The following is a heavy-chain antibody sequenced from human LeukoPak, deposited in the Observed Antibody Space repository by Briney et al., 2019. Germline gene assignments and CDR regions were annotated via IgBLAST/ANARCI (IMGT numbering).Heavy chain of an antibody. CDR3: VRDLSLGDPGGFDF. D-gene: IGHD3-10*01. CDR2: ISSYGTYI. J-gene: IGHJ4*02. Sequence: PWGSLNLSCTASGCTFKSYSWNWVRQPPGKGLEWISNISSYGTYIYYANSLKGRFNVSRDSAEISVYLQMDRLRADDTAVHYCVRDLSLGDPGGFDFWGRGTLVTVS. V-gene: IGHV3-21*01. CDR1: GCTFKSYS.